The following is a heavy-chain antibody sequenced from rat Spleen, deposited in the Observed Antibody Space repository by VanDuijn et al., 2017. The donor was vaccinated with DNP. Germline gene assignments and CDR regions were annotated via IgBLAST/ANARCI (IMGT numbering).Heavy chain of an antibody. J-gene: IGHJ2*01. CDR1: GLTFSDYN. CDR3: ARPDY. V-gene: IGHV5-7*01. Sequence: EVQLVESGGGLVQPGRSLKLSCAASGLTFSDYNMAWVRQAPKKGLEWVATVSYDGRSTYYRDSVKGRFTISRDNAKNTLYLQMDSLRSEDTATYYCARPDYWGQGVMVTVSS. CDR2: VSYDGRST.